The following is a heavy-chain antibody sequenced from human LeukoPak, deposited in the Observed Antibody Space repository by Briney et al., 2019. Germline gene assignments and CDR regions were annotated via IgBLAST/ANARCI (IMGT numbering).Heavy chain of an antibody. CDR1: GFTVSNNY. CDR2: IYRDGST. J-gene: IGHJ3*02. Sequence: GGSLRLSCAASGFTVSNNYMSWVRQAPGKGLEWVSVIYRDGSTYYADSVKGRFTISRDNSKNTLSLQMNSLRAEDTAVYYCTRFPTFGEENDAFDIWGQGTMVTVSS. D-gene: IGHD3-3*01. CDR3: TRFPTFGEENDAFDI. V-gene: IGHV3-53*01.